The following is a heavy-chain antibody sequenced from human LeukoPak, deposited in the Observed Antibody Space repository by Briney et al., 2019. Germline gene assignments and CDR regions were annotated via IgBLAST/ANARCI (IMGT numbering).Heavy chain of an antibody. Sequence: AGGSLRLSCAASGFTFSSYAMHWVRQAPGKGLEWVAVISYDGSNKYYADSVKGRFTISRDNSKNTLYLQMNSLRAEDTAVYYCAKDLDGGNPGAFILDYWGQGTLVTVSS. CDR3: AKDLDGGNPGAFILDY. V-gene: IGHV3-30*04. D-gene: IGHD4-23*01. J-gene: IGHJ4*02. CDR2: ISYDGSNK. CDR1: GFTFSSYA.